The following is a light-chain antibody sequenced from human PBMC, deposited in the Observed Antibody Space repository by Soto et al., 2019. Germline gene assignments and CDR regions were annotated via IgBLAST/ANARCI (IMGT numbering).Light chain of an antibody. J-gene: IGKJ1*01. Sequence: EIVLTQSPAPLSSFPGDRVTLSCRASQYINTRLAWYQHRPGQAPRLLMYQTSIRAAGIPARFSASGTGTDMSRTLSDVQPEDFAVYYCHQRQSWPRTFGQGTKVDIK. CDR3: HQRQSWPRT. CDR1: QYINTR. V-gene: IGKV3-11*01. CDR2: QTS.